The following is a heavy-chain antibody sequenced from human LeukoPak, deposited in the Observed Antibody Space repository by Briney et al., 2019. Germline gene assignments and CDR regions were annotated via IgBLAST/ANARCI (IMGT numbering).Heavy chain of an antibody. D-gene: IGHD1-26*01. Sequence: ASVTVSCKVSGYTLTELSMHWVRQAPGKGLEWMGGFDPEDGETIYAQKFQGRVTMTEDTSTDTAYMELSSLRSEDTAVYYCATGLSYYRVVDWFDPWGQGTLVTVSS. CDR2: FDPEDGET. J-gene: IGHJ5*02. V-gene: IGHV1-24*01. CDR3: ATGLSYYRVVDWFDP. CDR1: GYTLTELS.